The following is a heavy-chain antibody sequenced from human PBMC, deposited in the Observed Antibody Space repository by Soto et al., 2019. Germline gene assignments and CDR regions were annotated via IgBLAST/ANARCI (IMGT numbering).Heavy chain of an antibody. CDR3: ARFRWFNRNLYYYYGMDV. CDR2: IIPIFGTA. V-gene: IGHV1-69*13. D-gene: IGHD2-15*01. Sequence: GASVKVSCKASGGTFSSYAISWVRQAPGQGLEWMGGIIPIFGTANYAQKFQGRVTITADESTSTAYMELSSLRSEDTAVYYCARFRWFNRNLYYYYGMDVWGQGTTVTVSS. CDR1: GGTFSSYA. J-gene: IGHJ6*02.